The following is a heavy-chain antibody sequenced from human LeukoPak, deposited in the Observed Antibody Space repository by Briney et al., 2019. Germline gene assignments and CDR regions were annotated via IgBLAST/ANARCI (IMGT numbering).Heavy chain of an antibody. D-gene: IGHD6-13*01. V-gene: IGHV3-23*01. CDR1: GFTFSSYA. CDR2: ITGSGDST. CDR3: TRAPGNYFDY. Sequence: GGSLRLSCAASGFTFSSYAMSWVRQAPGKGLEWVSTITGSGDSTYYADSVKGRFTISRDNSKYTLHLQMNSLRAEDTATYYCTRAPGNYFDYWGQGTLVTVSS. J-gene: IGHJ4*02.